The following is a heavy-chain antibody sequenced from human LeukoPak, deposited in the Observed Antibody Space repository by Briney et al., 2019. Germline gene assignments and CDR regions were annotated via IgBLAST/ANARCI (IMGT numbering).Heavy chain of an antibody. Sequence: GGSLTLSCAASGFPVSNNYMSWVRQAPGKRLEWVSVIFSVDNTGSAYYADSVKGRFSISRDHSKNTLYLQMNSLRAEDTAVYYCARELRGYCSTTSCPFGYWGQGTLVTVSS. D-gene: IGHD2-2*01. V-gene: IGHV3-66*02. J-gene: IGHJ4*02. CDR2: IFSVDNTGSA. CDR1: GFPVSNNY. CDR3: ARELRGYCSTTSCPFGY.